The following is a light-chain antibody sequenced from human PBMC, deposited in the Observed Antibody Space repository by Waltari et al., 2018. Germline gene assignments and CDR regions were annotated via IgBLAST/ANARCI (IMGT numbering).Light chain of an antibody. Sequence: QSALTQPASVSGSLGQSITVSCTGTSSDIGYYDLVSWYQQHPGRAPKPIIHEVTKRPAGVSSRFSGSKSGNTASLTISGLHTEDEADYYCCSYAGTRSLVVFGGGTRLTVL. CDR3: CSYAGTRSLVV. CDR2: EVT. J-gene: IGLJ2*01. CDR1: SSDIGYYDL. V-gene: IGLV2-23*02.